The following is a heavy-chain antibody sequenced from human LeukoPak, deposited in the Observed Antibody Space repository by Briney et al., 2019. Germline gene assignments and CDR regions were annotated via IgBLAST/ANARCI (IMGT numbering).Heavy chain of an antibody. CDR3: AASSLGYCSGGSCYSNYYYYYGMDV. V-gene: IGHV4-4*02. Sequence: SGTLSLTCAVSGGSISSSNWWSWVRQPPGKGLEWIGEIYHSGSTNYNPSLKSRVTISVDKSKNQFSLKLSSVTAADTAVYYCAASSLGYCSGGSCYSNYYYYYGMDVWGQGTTVTVSS. D-gene: IGHD2-15*01. CDR2: IYHSGST. CDR1: GGSISSSNW. J-gene: IGHJ6*02.